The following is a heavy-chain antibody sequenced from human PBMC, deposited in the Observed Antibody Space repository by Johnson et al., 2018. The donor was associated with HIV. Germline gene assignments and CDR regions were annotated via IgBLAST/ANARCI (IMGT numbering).Heavy chain of an antibody. V-gene: IGHV3-33*06. D-gene: IGHD7-27*01. J-gene: IGHJ3*02. Sequence: QVQLVESGGGVVPPGRSLRLSCVASGFTFSNYGMHWVRQAPGKGLEWVAAVWYDGSNKYYANSVKGRFTIFRDNSENTMYLQMNRLRADDTAVYFCTKDRTNWGYDAFDIWGQGTMVTFSS. CDR3: TKDRTNWGYDAFDI. CDR2: VWYDGSNK. CDR1: GFTFSNYG.